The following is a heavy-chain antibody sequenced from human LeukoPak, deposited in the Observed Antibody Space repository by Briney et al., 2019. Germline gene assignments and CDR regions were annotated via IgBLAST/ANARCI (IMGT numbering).Heavy chain of an antibody. D-gene: IGHD3-22*01. Sequence: GGSLRLSCAASGFTFSDYYMSWIRQAPGKGLEWVSYISSSGSTIYYADSVKGRFAISRDNAKNSLYLQMNSLRAEDTAVYYCARYYYDSSGYYYFDYWGQGTLVTVSS. J-gene: IGHJ4*02. CDR1: GFTFSDYY. V-gene: IGHV3-11*04. CDR3: ARYYYDSSGYYYFDY. CDR2: ISSSGSTI.